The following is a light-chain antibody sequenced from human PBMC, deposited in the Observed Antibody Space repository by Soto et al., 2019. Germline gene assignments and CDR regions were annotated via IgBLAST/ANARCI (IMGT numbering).Light chain of an antibody. CDR2: AAS. CDR3: QQSHTSPFT. J-gene: IGKJ3*01. Sequence: DIQMTQSPSSLSASVGDRVTIICRASQNISTYLNWYQQNPGKAPKFLIFAASTLQGGVPSRFSGSGSGTDFTLTIINLQPEDFATYYCQQSHTSPFTFGPGTKVDLK. CDR1: QNISTY. V-gene: IGKV1-39*01.